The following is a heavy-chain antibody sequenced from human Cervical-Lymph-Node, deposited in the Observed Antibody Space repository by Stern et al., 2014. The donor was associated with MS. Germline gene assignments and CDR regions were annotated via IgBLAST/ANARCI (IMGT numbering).Heavy chain of an antibody. D-gene: IGHD3-22*01. CDR2: MYYSGNT. CDR1: GGSISSSSYY. V-gene: IGHV4-39*01. J-gene: IGHJ4*02. Sequence: QVQLQESGPGLVKPSETLSLTCTVSGGSISSSSYYWGWIRQPPGKGLEWIGSMYYSGNTYYNPSLKSRVTISVDMSKSPFSLKLSSVTAADTAVHYCARRSRNYDTSGYSGYFDFWGQGTLVTVSS. CDR3: ARRSRNYDTSGYSGYFDF.